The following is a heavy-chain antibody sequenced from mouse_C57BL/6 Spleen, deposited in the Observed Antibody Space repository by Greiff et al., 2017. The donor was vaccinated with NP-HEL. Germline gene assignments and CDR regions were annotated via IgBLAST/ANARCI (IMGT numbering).Heavy chain of an antibody. CDR1: GYTFTDYY. CDR2: INPYNGGT. D-gene: IGHD1-1*01. CDR3: ARSYYGSSPYYLDY. V-gene: IGHV1-19*01. Sequence: EVQLQQSGPVLVKPGASVKMSCKASGYTFTDYYMNWVKQSHGKSLEWIGVINPYNGGTSYNQKFKGKATLTVDKSSSTAYMELNSLTSEDSAVYYCARSYYGSSPYYLDYWGQGTTLTVSS. J-gene: IGHJ2*01.